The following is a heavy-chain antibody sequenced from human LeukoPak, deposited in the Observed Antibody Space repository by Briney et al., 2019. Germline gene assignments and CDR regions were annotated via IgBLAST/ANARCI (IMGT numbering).Heavy chain of an antibody. CDR2: ISGSGGST. V-gene: IGHV3-23*01. Sequence: GFLRLSCAASGFTFSSYAMSWVRQAPGKGLEWVSAISGSGGSTYYADSVKGRFTISRDNSKNTLYLQMNSLRAEDTAVYYCAKDLGGYPNAYWGQGTLVTVSS. CDR3: AKDLGGYPNAY. CDR1: GFTFSSYA. D-gene: IGHD3-22*01. J-gene: IGHJ4*02.